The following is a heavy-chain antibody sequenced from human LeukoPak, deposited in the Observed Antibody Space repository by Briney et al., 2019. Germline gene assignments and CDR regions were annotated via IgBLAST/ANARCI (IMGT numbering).Heavy chain of an antibody. CDR2: IRQDGSET. D-gene: IGHD2-2*01. J-gene: IGHJ4*01. Sequence: GGSLRLSCAASGFIFSTYWMSWVRQAPGKGLEWVATIRQDGSETHYVGSVRGRFTISRDNAKNSLYLQVNSLRAEGTAVYYCVRGCGRASCPYFFDSWGHGSLVTVSS. V-gene: IGHV3-7*01. CDR1: GFIFSTYW. CDR3: VRGCGRASCPYFFDS.